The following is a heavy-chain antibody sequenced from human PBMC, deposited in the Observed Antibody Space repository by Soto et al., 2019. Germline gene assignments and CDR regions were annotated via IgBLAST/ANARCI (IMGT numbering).Heavy chain of an antibody. CDR1: GYSFTSYR. CDR2: IAPSDSYT. Sequence: GASLNTSCKGSGYSFTSYRISWVRQMPGKGVAWRGRIAPSDSYTNYSASFQSHVTISADSSITTAYGQWSSLTASDTAMYYWARRRVAAGTSFRIYPWGQGALGTVSS. D-gene: IGHD6-13*01. V-gene: IGHV5-10-1*01. J-gene: IGHJ5*02. CDR3: ARRRVAAGTSFRIYP.